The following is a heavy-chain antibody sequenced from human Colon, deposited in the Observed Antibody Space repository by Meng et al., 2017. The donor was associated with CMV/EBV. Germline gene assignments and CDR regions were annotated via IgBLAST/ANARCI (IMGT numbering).Heavy chain of an antibody. J-gene: IGHJ5*02. CDR2: MYYSGST. CDR3: ARQRDILTGYYTGYFDP. Sequence: SSRTDYWAWVRPPPGKGLEWIASMYYSGSTYYSQSLKSRATISLDASKTQFSLRLTSVTAADTAFYYCARQRDILTGYYTGYFDPWGQGTLVTVS. D-gene: IGHD3-9*01. V-gene: IGHV4-39*07. CDR1: SSRTDY.